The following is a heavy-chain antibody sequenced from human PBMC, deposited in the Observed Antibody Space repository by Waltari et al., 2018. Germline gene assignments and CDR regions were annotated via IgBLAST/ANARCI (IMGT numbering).Heavy chain of an antibody. J-gene: IGHJ4*02. D-gene: IGHD5-18*01. Sequence: QVQLQESGPGLVKPSQTLSLTCTVSGGSISSGGYYWSWIRQHPGKGLEWIGYIYYSGSTYYNPSLKSRVTISVDTSKNQFSLKLSSVTAADTAVYYCARAGPDSNIDTAMVRGGFDYWGQGTLVTVSS. CDR3: ARAGPDSNIDTAMVRGGFDY. CDR1: GGSISSGGYY. CDR2: IYYSGST. V-gene: IGHV4-31*03.